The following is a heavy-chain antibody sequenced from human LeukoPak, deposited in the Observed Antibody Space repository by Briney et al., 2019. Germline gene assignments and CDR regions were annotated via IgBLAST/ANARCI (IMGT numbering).Heavy chain of an antibody. Sequence: ASVKVSCKASGYAFTSYGISWVRQAPGQGLEWMGWISAYNGNTNYAQKLQGRVTMTTDTSTSAAYMELWSLRSDDTAVYYCARDQYCSSTSCYGGAFDIWGQGALVTVSS. CDR2: ISAYNGNT. J-gene: IGHJ4*02. CDR3: ARDQYCSSTSCYGGAFDI. V-gene: IGHV1-18*01. D-gene: IGHD2-2*01. CDR1: GYAFTSYG.